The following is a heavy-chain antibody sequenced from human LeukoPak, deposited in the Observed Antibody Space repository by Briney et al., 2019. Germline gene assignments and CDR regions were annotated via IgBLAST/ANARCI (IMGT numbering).Heavy chain of an antibody. CDR1: GYTFTSYD. V-gene: IGHV1-2*02. CDR3: ARMLNGAYDV. J-gene: IGHJ4*02. D-gene: IGHD5-12*01. CDR2: MNPNSGGT. Sequence: GASVKVSCKASGYTFTSYDINWVRQATGQGLEWMGWMNPNSGGTNYAQNFQGRVTMTRDTSFSTAYMEVSRLRSDDTAVYYCARMLNGAYDVWGQGTLVTVSS.